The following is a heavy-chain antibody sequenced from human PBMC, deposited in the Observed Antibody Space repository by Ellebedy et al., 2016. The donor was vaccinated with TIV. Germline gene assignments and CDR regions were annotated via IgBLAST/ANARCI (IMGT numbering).Heavy chain of an antibody. CDR1: GYTFTSYG. CDR2: FNTYNGKT. J-gene: IGHJ4*02. V-gene: IGHV1-18*04. D-gene: IGHD3-16*01. CDR3: TRDRGSYAYDY. Sequence: AASVKVSCKASGYTFTSYGLSWVRQAPGQGLEWMGWFNTYNGKTKFAQKVQGRVTMTTDTSTSTAYMELRSLRSDDTAVYYCTRDRGSYAYDYWGRGTLVTVSS.